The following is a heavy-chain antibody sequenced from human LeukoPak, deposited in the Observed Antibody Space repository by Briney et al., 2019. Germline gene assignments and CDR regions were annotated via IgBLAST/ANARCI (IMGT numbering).Heavy chain of an antibody. CDR3: ATVRVSSWYGILDY. CDR1: GYTLTELS. V-gene: IGHV1-24*01. D-gene: IGHD6-13*01. CDR2: FDPEDGET. J-gene: IGHJ4*02. Sequence: GASVKVSCKVSGYTLTELSMHWVRQAPGKGLEWVGRFDPEDGETIYAQKFQGRVTMTEDTSTDTAYMELSSLRSEDTAVYYCATVRVSSWYGILDYWGQGTLVTVSS.